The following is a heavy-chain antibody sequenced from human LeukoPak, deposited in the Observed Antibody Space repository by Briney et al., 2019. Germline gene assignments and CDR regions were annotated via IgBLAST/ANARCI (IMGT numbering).Heavy chain of an antibody. V-gene: IGHV3-30*02. Sequence: GGSLRLSCATSEFTFSAYAMHWVRQAPGRGLEWVSFIRNSGNTKYYADSVKGRFTISRDNSKNTLYLQVNSLRAEDTAVDYCASGSEKYSGSYKAERAYYFDYWGQGTLVTVSS. D-gene: IGHD1-26*01. CDR1: EFTFSAYA. J-gene: IGHJ4*02. CDR3: ASGSEKYSGSYKAERAYYFDY. CDR2: IRNSGNTK.